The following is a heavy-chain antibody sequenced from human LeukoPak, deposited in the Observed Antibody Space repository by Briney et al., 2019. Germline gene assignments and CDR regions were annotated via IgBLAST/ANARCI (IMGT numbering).Heavy chain of an antibody. D-gene: IGHD4-17*01. CDR3: ARAHYGDYAFDY. CDR2: ISGYNGNT. V-gene: IGHV1-18*04. J-gene: IGHJ4*02. CDR1: GYTFTSYY. Sequence: ASVKVSCKASGYTFTSYYMHWVRQAPGQGLEWMGWISGYNGNTNYAQKLQGRVTMTTDTSTNTAYMELRSLRYDDTAVYFCARAHYGDYAFDYWGQGTLVTVSS.